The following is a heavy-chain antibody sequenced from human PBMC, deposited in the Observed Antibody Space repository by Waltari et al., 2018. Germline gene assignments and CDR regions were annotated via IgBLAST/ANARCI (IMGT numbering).Heavy chain of an antibody. CDR3: ARVASRVAAAGPFGY. CDR1: GYTFTGYY. D-gene: IGHD6-13*01. J-gene: IGHJ4*02. CDR2: INPNRG. Sequence: QVQLVQSGAEVKKPGASVKVSCKASGYTFTGYYMHWVRQAPGQGLEWMGWINPNRGDTSISTAYMELSRLRSDDTAVYYCARVASRVAAAGPFGYWGQGTLVTVSS. V-gene: IGHV1-2*02.